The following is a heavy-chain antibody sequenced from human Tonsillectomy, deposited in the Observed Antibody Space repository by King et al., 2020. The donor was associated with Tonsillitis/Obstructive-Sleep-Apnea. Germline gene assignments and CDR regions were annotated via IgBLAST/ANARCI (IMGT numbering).Heavy chain of an antibody. CDR3: AKNAAAATYYMDV. Sequence: VQLVESGGGSVQPGGSLRLSCAASRFTFNTYALTWVRHAPGKGLEWVSGISASGGSTYYADSVKGRFTISRDNSKNTLYLQMNSLRAEDTAVYYCAKNAAAATYYMDVWGKGTTVTVSS. CDR2: ISASGGST. J-gene: IGHJ6*03. CDR1: RFTFNTYA. V-gene: IGHV3-23*04. D-gene: IGHD2-2*01.